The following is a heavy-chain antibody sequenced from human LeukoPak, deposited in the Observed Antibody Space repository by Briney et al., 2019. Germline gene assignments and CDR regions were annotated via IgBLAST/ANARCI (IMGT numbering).Heavy chain of an antibody. Sequence: PGRSLRLSCEASGFSFSSYAMHWVRQAPGKGLEWVAVISYDGSNKYDADSVKGRFTISRDNSKNTLYLQMNSLRAEDTAAYSCARPLTTVTLTDAFDIWGQGTMVTVSS. D-gene: IGHD4-17*01. CDR1: GFSFSSYA. CDR2: ISYDGSNK. CDR3: ARPLTTVTLTDAFDI. J-gene: IGHJ3*02. V-gene: IGHV3-30*04.